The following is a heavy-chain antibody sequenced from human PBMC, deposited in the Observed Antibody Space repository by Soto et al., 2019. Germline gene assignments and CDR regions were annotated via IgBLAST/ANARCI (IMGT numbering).Heavy chain of an antibody. J-gene: IGHJ4*02. CDR3: ARIQGAGGGCFDY. V-gene: IGHV4-59*01. D-gene: IGHD2-15*01. CDR1: GGSISPYY. Sequence: QVQLQESGPGLVKPSETLSLTCTVSGGSISPYYWTWIRQPPGKGLEWIGYVYYNGNTNYNPSLKSRVTMSVDTSKSQFSLKVTSMTAADTAVYYCARIQGAGGGCFDYWGQGALVTVSS. CDR2: VYYNGNT.